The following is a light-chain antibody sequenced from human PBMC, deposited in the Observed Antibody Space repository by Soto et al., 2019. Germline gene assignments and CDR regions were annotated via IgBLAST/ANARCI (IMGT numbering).Light chain of an antibody. V-gene: IGLV2-14*01. J-gene: IGLJ2*01. CDR1: SSDVGGYNY. Sequence: QSALTQPASVSGSPGQSITISCTGTSSDVGGYNYVSWYQQHPGKAPKLMIYDVSNRPSGVSNRFSGSKSGNTASLTISGLQAEDEADYYCGSYTSNDTILFGGGTELTVL. CDR3: GSYTSNDTIL. CDR2: DVS.